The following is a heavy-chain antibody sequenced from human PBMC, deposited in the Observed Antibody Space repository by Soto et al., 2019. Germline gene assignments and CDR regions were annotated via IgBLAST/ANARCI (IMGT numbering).Heavy chain of an antibody. CDR2: ISYDGSEK. J-gene: IGHJ6*02. Sequence: QVALVESGGGVVRPGRSLRLSCGASGFSFSKYGMHWVRQAPGEGLEWLSLISYDGSEKWYAESVKGRFTISRDNSKNTLYLQMNCLRGDDTAVYFCAKGYEVSPPVASAWYSNYFYGVDVWGRGTTVTVSS. D-gene: IGHD6-19*01. CDR3: AKGYEVSPPVASAWYSNYFYGVDV. V-gene: IGHV3-30*18. CDR1: GFSFSKYG.